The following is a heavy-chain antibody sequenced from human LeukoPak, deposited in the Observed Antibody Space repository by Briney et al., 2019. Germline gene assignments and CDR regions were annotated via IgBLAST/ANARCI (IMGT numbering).Heavy chain of an antibody. CDR2: IYYSGST. J-gene: IGHJ4*02. CDR3: AATRIIITMVRGVIPPPDY. Sequence: SETLSLTCTVSGGSISSYYWSWIRQPPGKGLEWIGYIYYSGSTNYNPSLKSRVTISVDTSNNQFPLKLSSVTAAAHSVYYCAATRIIITMVRGVIPPPDYWGQGTLVTVSS. CDR1: GGSISSYY. V-gene: IGHV4-59*03. D-gene: IGHD3-10*01.